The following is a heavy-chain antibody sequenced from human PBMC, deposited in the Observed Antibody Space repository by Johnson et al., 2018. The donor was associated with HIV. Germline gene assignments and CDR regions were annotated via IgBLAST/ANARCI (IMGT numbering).Heavy chain of an antibody. Sequence: EVQLVESGGGLVKPGGSLRLSCAASGFTFSNAWMSWVRQAPGKGLEWVGRIKSETDGGTTDYAAPVKDRFIISRDDSKDTLYLQMNSLKTDDTAVYYCARMVRMTAVVIGVACDIWGQGTQVTVSS. J-gene: IGHJ3*02. V-gene: IGHV3-15*01. CDR3: ARMVRMTAVVIGVACDI. CDR1: GFTFSNAW. CDR2: IKSETDGGTT. D-gene: IGHD4-23*01.